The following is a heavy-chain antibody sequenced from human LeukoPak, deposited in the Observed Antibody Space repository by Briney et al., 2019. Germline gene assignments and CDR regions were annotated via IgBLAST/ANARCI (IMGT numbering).Heavy chain of an antibody. CDR2: ISAYNGNT. CDR3: ARDSVAYCGGDCYSPGDDAFDI. CDR1: GDSITSYG. J-gene: IGHJ3*02. V-gene: IGHV1-18*01. Sequence: ASVMVSCKAAGDSITSYGIGGVRQAPGQWLEWMGCISAYNGNTNYAQKLQGRVTMTTDTSTSTAYMELRSLRSDDTAVYYCARDSVAYCGGDCYSPGDDAFDIWGQGTMVTVSS. D-gene: IGHD2-21*02.